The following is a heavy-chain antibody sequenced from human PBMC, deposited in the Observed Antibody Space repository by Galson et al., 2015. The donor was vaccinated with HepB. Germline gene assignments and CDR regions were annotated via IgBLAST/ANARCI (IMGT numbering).Heavy chain of an antibody. D-gene: IGHD5-12*01. CDR2: MWYDGSNK. CDR1: GFTFRNYD. V-gene: IGHV3-33*01. CDR3: ARDMGYGYYYGMDV. Sequence: SLRLSCAASGFTFRNYDMHWVRQAPGKGLEWVAVMWYDGSNKYYADSVKGRFTISRDNSKNVLFLQMNSLRAEDAAVYYCARDMGYGYYYGMDVWGQGTTVTVSS. J-gene: IGHJ6*02.